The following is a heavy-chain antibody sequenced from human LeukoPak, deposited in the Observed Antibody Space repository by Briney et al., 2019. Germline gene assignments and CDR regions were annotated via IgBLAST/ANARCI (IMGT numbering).Heavy chain of an antibody. V-gene: IGHV4-4*07. Sequence: SLTLSLTCSVSSGFISNYYWRWIRQPVGKGLEWTGRIATSGNTNYSPSLKSRVTMSVDTSKNQFFLNLRSVTAADTAVYYCARDSRYYDFWSGYLDYWGQGALVTVSS. D-gene: IGHD3-3*01. J-gene: IGHJ4*02. CDR3: ARDSRYYDFWSGYLDY. CDR2: IATSGNT. CDR1: SGFISNYY.